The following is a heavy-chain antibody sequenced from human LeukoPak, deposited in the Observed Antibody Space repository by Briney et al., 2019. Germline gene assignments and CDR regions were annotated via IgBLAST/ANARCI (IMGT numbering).Heavy chain of an antibody. J-gene: IGHJ5*02. D-gene: IGHD6-19*01. Sequence: GASVKVSCKASGYTFTTYGVSWVRQAPGQGLEWMGWINPYNGNTHYAQKFQGRVTMTTDTSTSTVYMELSSLRSEDTAVYYCARGPRYSSGWYWFDPWGQGTLVTVSS. CDR2: INPYNGNT. CDR3: ARGPRYSSGWYWFDP. CDR1: GYTFTTYG. V-gene: IGHV1-18*01.